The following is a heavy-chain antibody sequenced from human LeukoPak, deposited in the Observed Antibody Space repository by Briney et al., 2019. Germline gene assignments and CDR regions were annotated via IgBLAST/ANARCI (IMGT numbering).Heavy chain of an antibody. CDR2: ISWNSGSI. Sequence: GGSLRLSCAASGFTFDDYAMHWVRQAPGKGLEWVSGISWNSGSIGYADSVKGRFTISRDNAKNSLYLQMNSLRAEDTALYYCAKAAIGVAAKFDYWGQGTLVTVSS. V-gene: IGHV3-9*01. J-gene: IGHJ4*02. CDR1: GFTFDDYA. CDR3: AKAAIGVAAKFDY. D-gene: IGHD3-3*01.